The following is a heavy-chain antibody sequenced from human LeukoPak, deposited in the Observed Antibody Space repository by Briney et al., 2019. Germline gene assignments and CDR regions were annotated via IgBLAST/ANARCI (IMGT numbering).Heavy chain of an antibody. CDR3: ARDKRYYDSGSFRMDV. CDR2: ISSSGSTI. CDR1: GFTFSDYY. D-gene: IGHD3-10*01. Sequence: GGSLRLSCAVSGFTFSDYYMGWIRQAPGKGLEWVSYISSSGSTIYYADSVKGRFTISRDNAKNSLYLQMNSLRAEDTAVYYCARDKRYYDSGSFRMDVWGQGTAVTVSS. J-gene: IGHJ6*02. V-gene: IGHV3-11*01.